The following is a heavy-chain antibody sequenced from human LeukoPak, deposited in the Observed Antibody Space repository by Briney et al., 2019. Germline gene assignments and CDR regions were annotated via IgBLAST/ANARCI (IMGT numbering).Heavy chain of an antibody. CDR3: AKEGYYGSGSFPDY. J-gene: IGHJ4*02. D-gene: IGHD3-10*01. CDR1: GFTISNHG. Sequence: PGGSLRLSCVASGFTISNHGMHWVRQAPAKGLEWVGVVSYDGSNKYYPDSVKGRFTISRDNSKNTLYLQMNSLRAEDTAVYYCAKEGYYGSGSFPDYWGRGTLVTVSS. V-gene: IGHV3-30*18. CDR2: VSYDGSNK.